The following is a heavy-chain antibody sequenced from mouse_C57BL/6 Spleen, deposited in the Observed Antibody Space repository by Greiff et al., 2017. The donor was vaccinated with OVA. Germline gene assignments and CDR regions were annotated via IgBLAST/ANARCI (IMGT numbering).Heavy chain of an antibody. Sequence: VQLQQPGAELVMPGASVKLSCKASGYTFTSYWMHWVKQRPGQGLEWIGEFDPSDSYTNYNQKFKGKSTLTVDKSSSTAYMQLSSLTSEDSAVYYCARTAQAYFDYWGQGTTLTVSS. J-gene: IGHJ2*01. CDR1: GYTFTSYW. V-gene: IGHV1-69*01. D-gene: IGHD3-2*02. CDR2: FDPSDSYT. CDR3: ARTAQAYFDY.